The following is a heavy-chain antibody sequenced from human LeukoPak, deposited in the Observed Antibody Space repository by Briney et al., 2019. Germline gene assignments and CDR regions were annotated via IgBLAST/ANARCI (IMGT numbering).Heavy chain of an antibody. V-gene: IGHV3-74*01. CDR1: GFTFSIYW. J-gene: IGHJ4*02. CDR3: ASLDY. CDR2: INLVGLST. Sequence: PGGSLRLSCAASGFTFSIYWVHWVRQAPGKGLVWVSSINLVGLSTSYADSVKGRFTISRDNAKNTLYLQMNTLRAEDTAVYYFASLDYWGQGTPVTPSA.